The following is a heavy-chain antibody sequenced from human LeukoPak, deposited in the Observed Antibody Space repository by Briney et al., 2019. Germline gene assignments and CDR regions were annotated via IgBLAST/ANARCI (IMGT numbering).Heavy chain of an antibody. J-gene: IGHJ4*02. CDR2: IWYDGSNK. V-gene: IGHV3-33*01. Sequence: GESLRLSCATSGFTFSSYGMHWVRQAPGKRPEWVAVIWYDGSNKYYADSVKGRFTISRDNSKNTLYLQMNSLRAEDTAVYYCARETSSTSPLGPFDYWGQGTLVTVSS. D-gene: IGHD2-2*01. CDR1: GFTFSSYG. CDR3: ARETSSTSPLGPFDY.